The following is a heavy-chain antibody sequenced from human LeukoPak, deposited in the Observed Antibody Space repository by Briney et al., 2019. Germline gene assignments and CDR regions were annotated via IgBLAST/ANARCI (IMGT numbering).Heavy chain of an antibody. D-gene: IGHD2-15*01. V-gene: IGHV3-23*01. CDR1: GFTVSSNY. J-gene: IGHJ4*02. CDR2: ISGSGGST. Sequence: GGSLRLSCAASGFTVSSNYMSWVRQAPGKGLEWVSAISGSGGSTYYADSVKGRFTISRDNSKNTLYLQMNSLRAEDTAVYYCAKGRRGGSSYFDYWGQGTLVTVSS. CDR3: AKGRRGGSSYFDY.